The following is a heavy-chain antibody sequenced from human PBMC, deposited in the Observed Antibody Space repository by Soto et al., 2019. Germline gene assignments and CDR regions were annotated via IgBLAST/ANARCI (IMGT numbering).Heavy chain of an antibody. Sequence: QVQLVASGGGVVQPGRSLRLSCAASGFTFSSDGMHWVPQAPGKGLERVELIWHDGTNKYYAESVECGFTISRYTSKNTLYLQMNSLRADYTAFYYCFGNLFWRGYWGQGTLVTVSS. CDR1: GFTFSSDG. J-gene: IGHJ4*02. CDR3: FGNLFWRGY. CDR2: IWHDGTNK. V-gene: IGHV3-33*08. D-gene: IGHD3-9*01.